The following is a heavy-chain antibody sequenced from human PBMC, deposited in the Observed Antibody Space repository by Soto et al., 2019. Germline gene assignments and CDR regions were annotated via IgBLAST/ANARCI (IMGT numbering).Heavy chain of an antibody. CDR1: GLMFSGYG. D-gene: IGHD4-4*01. V-gene: IGHV3-23*01. CDR2: ISGSGSTT. CDR3: VTRSRGLQSSPPRLDS. J-gene: IGHJ4*02. Sequence: EVQLLESGGGLVQPGGSLRLSCVASGLMFSGYGMSWVRQAPGTGLEWVSAISGSGSTTYYADSVKGRFTISRDDSKNILFLQMNSLRAEDTAVYYCVTRSRGLQSSPPRLDSWGQGTLVTVSS.